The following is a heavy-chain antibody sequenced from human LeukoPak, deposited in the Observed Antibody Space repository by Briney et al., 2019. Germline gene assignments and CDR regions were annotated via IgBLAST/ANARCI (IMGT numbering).Heavy chain of an antibody. J-gene: IGHJ4*02. CDR1: GDSVSSNSVA. CDR2: TYYRSKWYN. Sequence: SQTLSLTCAISGDSVSSNSVAWNWIRQSPSRGLEWLGRTYYRSKWYNDCAASVKSRITINPDTSKNQFSLHLNSVTPEDTAVYYCARDRGYVFDYWGQGTMITVSS. V-gene: IGHV6-1*01. CDR3: ARDRGYVFDY. D-gene: IGHD5-12*01.